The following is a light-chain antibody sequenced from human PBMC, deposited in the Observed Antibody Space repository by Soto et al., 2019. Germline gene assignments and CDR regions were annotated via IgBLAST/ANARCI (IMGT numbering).Light chain of an antibody. CDR3: QQSQSRPFT. CDR1: QTIGGS. CDR2: GVS. Sequence: DIQMAQSPLSLSASIGDGVTISCRASQTIGGSLNWYQQMPGKAPKLLIHGVSFLQRGVPSRFSGSGSGTEFTLTINNMQPEDFATYYCQQSQSRPFTFGPGTRVDV. J-gene: IGKJ3*01. V-gene: IGKV1-39*01.